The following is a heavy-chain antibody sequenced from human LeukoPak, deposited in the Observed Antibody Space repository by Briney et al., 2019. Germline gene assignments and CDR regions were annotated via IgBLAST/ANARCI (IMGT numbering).Heavy chain of an antibody. D-gene: IGHD2-15*01. CDR1: GFTFRSYS. J-gene: IGHJ4*02. Sequence: PGGSLRLSCADSGFTFRSYSMNWVRQAPGKGLEWASSISSTGSSIYYADSVKGRFTISRDNAKNSLFLQMDSLRAEDTAVFYCARCRGGSCYSSGYFDSWGQGTLVTVSS. V-gene: IGHV3-21*01. CDR3: ARCRGGSCYSSGYFDS. CDR2: ISSTGSSI.